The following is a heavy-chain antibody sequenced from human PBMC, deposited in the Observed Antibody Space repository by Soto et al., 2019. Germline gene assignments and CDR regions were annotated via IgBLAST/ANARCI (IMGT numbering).Heavy chain of an antibody. V-gene: IGHV1-2*04. Sequence: QVQLVQSGAEVKKPGASVKVSCKASGYTFTGYYMHWVRQAPGQGLEWMGWINPNSGGTNYAQKFQGWVTMTRDTSISTVYMELSRLRSDDTAVYYCARVVGAADYGGEYFDLWGRGTLVTVSS. J-gene: IGHJ2*01. CDR3: ARVVGAADYGGEYFDL. D-gene: IGHD4-17*01. CDR2: INPNSGGT. CDR1: GYTFTGYY.